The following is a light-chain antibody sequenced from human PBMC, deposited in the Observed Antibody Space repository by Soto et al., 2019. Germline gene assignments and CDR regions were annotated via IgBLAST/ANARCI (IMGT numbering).Light chain of an antibody. V-gene: IGKV1-5*03. J-gene: IGKJ1*01. Sequence: DIHRTHSPSTLSASVGDMVTITFGASQSISVWLAWYQQKAGKAPNLLIYKASRLESGVPSRFSGSGSGTEFTLTISSLQPDDFATYYCQHYNSYSEAFGQGTKVDIK. CDR1: QSISVW. CDR3: QHYNSYSEA. CDR2: KAS.